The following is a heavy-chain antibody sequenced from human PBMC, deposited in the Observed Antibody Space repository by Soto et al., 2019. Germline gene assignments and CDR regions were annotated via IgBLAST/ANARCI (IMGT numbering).Heavy chain of an antibody. CDR2: ISAYNGNT. D-gene: IGHD6-6*01. J-gene: IGHJ6*02. V-gene: IGHV1-18*04. Sequence: GXSVKVSCKASGYTFTSYGISWVRQAPGQGLEWMGWISAYNGNTNYAQKLQGRVTMTTDTSTSTAYMELRSLRSDDTAVYYCARGGIAARDGGYYYYGMDVWGQGTTVTVSS. CDR1: GYTFTSYG. CDR3: ARGGIAARDGGYYYYGMDV.